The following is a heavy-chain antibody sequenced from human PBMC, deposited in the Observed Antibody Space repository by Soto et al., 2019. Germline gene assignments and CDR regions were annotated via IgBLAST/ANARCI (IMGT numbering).Heavy chain of an antibody. CDR3: AKGVGSGRIYGLGSYYNPAQSYYYYYYMDV. CDR2: TYYRSKWYN. CDR1: GDSVSSNSAA. Sequence: SQTLSLTCAISGDSVSSNSAAWNWIRQSPSRGLEWLGRTYYRSKWYNDYAVSVKSRITINPDTSKNQFSLQLNSVTPEDTAVYYCAKGVGSGRIYGLGSYYNPAQSYYYYYYMDVWGKGTTVTVSS. J-gene: IGHJ6*03. V-gene: IGHV6-1*01. D-gene: IGHD3-10*01.